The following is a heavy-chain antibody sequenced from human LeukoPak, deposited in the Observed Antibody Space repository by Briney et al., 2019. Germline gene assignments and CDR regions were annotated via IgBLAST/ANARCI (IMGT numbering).Heavy chain of an antibody. CDR1: GGTFSSYA. CDR3: ARIIVATIGEYFDY. J-gene: IGHJ4*02. V-gene: IGHV1-69*13. CDR2: IIPIFGTA. D-gene: IGHD5-12*01. Sequence: ASVTVSCTASGGTFSSYAISWVRQAPGQGLEWMGGIIPIFGTANYAQKFQGRVTVTADESTSTAYMELSSLGSEDTAVYYCARIIVATIGEYFDYWGQGTLVTVSS.